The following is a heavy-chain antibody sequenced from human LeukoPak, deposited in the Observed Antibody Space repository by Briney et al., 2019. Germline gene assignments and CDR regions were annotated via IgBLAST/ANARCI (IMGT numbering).Heavy chain of an antibody. CDR3: ARDLGYGDYFDY. CDR2: ISSNNNYI. CDR1: GFTFGSYA. D-gene: IGHD3-16*01. Sequence: NTGGSLRLSCAASGFTFGSYAMSWVRQAPGKGLEWVSSISSNNNYIYYADSVKGRFTISRDNAKNSLYLQMNSLRAEDTAVYYCARDLGYGDYFDYWGQGTLVTVSS. V-gene: IGHV3-21*01. J-gene: IGHJ4*02.